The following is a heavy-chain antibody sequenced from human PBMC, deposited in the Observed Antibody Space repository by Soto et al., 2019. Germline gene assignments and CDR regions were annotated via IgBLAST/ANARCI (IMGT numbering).Heavy chain of an antibody. J-gene: IGHJ6*02. V-gene: IGHV1-69*13. CDR3: ARVLGYSYVDYYGMDV. CDR1: GGTFSSYA. D-gene: IGHD5-18*01. CDR2: TIPIFGTA. Sequence: SVKVSCKASGGTFSSYAISWVRQAPGQGLEWMGGTIPIFGTANYAQKFQGRVTITADESTSTAYMELSSLRSEDTAVYYCARVLGYSYVDYYGMDVWRQGTTVTVSS.